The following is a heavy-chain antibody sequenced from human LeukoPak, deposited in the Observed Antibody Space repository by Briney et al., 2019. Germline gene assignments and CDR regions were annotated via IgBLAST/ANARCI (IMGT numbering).Heavy chain of an antibody. D-gene: IGHD6-19*01. V-gene: IGHV4-30-2*01. CDR2: IYPSGST. J-gene: IGHJ4*02. Sequence: SQTLSLTCAVSGGSISSDGYSWSWIRQPPGKGLEWIGYIYPSGSTYCNPSLKSRVTISVDRSKNQFSLKLNSVTAADTAVYYCARASVVAGSGLDYWGQGTLVTVSS. CDR1: GGSISSDGYS. CDR3: ARASVVAGSGLDY.